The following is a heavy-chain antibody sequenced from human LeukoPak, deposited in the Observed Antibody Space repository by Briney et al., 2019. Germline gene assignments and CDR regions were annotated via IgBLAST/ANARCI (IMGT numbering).Heavy chain of an antibody. V-gene: IGHV3-21*01. CDR3: ARDTAYYDSTGYGY. Sequence: PGGSLRLSCAASGFTFSSYSMNGVRQAPGKGLEWVSSISSSSSYIYYADSVKGRFTISRDNAKNSLYPQMNSLRAEDTAVYYCARDTAYYDSTGYGYWGPGTLVTVSS. J-gene: IGHJ4*02. CDR1: GFTFSSYS. D-gene: IGHD3-22*01. CDR2: ISSSSSYI.